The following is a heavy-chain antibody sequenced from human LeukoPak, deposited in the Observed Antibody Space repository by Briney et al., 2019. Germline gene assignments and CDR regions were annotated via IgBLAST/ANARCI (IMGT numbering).Heavy chain of an antibody. CDR3: ARAWFGSDY. CDR1: GFTFSSYS. V-gene: IGHV3-21*01. J-gene: IGHJ4*02. Sequence: NPGGSLRLSCAASGFTFSSYSMNWVRQAPGKGLEWVSSISSSRYIYYADSVKGRFTISRDNAKNSLYLQMNSLRAEDTAVYYCARAWFGSDYWGQGTLVTVSS. D-gene: IGHD3-10*01. CDR2: ISSSRYI.